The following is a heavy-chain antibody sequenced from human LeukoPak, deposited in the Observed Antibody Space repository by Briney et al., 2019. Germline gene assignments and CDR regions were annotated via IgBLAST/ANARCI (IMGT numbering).Heavy chain of an antibody. D-gene: IGHD3-3*01. Sequence: GGSLRLSCAGSGFTFSSYAMSWDRQAPGKGLEWVSAISGSGRSTYYADSVKGRFTISRDNSKNTLYLQVNSLRAEDTAVYYCAKSGDHYDFWSGYYTYFDYWGQGTLVTVSS. J-gene: IGHJ4*02. CDR3: AKSGDHYDFWSGYYTYFDY. CDR2: ISGSGRST. V-gene: IGHV3-23*01. CDR1: GFTFSSYA.